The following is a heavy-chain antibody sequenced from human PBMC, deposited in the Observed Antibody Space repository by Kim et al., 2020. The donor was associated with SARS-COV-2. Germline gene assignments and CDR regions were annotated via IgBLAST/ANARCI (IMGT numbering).Heavy chain of an antibody. D-gene: IGHD6-6*01. J-gene: IGHJ6*03. V-gene: IGHV1-69*01. CDR3: ARAARLGYYYYYYMDV. Sequence: KFQGRVTITADEATSTAYMELSSLRSEDTAVYYCARAARLGYYYYYYMDVWGKGTTVTVSS.